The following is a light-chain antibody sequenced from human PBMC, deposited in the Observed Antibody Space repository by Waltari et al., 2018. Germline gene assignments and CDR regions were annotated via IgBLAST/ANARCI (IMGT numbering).Light chain of an antibody. CDR2: GNW. V-gene: IGLV1-40*01. CDR3: QSYDNSLGGSV. Sequence: QSVLTQPPSVSGAPAQRVTISCTGSSTNMAAGRDVPWYQQLQGTAPKLILFGNWYRPSGVPNRFSGSKSGTSASLAIAGLQAEDEAEYYCQSYDNSLGGSVFGGGTKLTVL. CDR1: STNMAAGRD. J-gene: IGLJ2*01.